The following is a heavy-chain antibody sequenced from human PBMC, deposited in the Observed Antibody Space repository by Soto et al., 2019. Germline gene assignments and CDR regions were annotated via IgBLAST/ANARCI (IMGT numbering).Heavy chain of an antibody. V-gene: IGHV3-33*01. CDR2: IWYDGSNK. CDR3: ARDCYTGLEGGWFDP. CDR1: GFTFSSYG. D-gene: IGHD2-2*02. J-gene: IGHJ5*02. Sequence: QVQLVESGGGVVQPGRSLRLSCAASGFTFSSYGMHWVRQAPGKGLEWVAVIWYDGSNKYYADSVKGRFTISRDNSKNTLYLQMNSLRAEDTAVYYCARDCYTGLEGGWFDPWGQGTLVTVSS.